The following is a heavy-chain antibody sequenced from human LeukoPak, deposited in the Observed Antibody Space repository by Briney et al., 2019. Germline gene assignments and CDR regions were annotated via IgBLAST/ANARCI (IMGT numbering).Heavy chain of an antibody. V-gene: IGHV3-30*04. J-gene: IGHJ5*02. CDR3: ARGLEGNYYGSGSYFNWFDP. CDR2: ISYDGSNK. Sequence: GGSLRLSCAASGFTFNYYAMHWVRQAPGKGLEWVAVISYDGSNKYYADSVKGRFTISRDNSKNTLYLQMSSLRAEDTAVYYCARGLEGNYYGSGSYFNWFDPWGQGTLVTVSS. CDR1: GFTFNYYA. D-gene: IGHD3-10*01.